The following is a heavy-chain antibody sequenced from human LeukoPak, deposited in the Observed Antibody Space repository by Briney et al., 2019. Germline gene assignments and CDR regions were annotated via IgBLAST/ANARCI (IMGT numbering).Heavy chain of an antibody. CDR1: GGSISSSSYY. J-gene: IGHJ6*03. Sequence: PPETLSLTCTVSGGSISSSSYYWGWIRQPPGKGLEWIGSIYYSGDTYYNPSLKSRRVTISVDTSKNQFSLRLSSVTAADTAVYYCARHQWHYYYYMGVWGKGSTVTVSS. D-gene: IGHD6-19*01. CDR3: ARHQWHYYYYMGV. CDR2: IYYSGDT. V-gene: IGHV4-39*01.